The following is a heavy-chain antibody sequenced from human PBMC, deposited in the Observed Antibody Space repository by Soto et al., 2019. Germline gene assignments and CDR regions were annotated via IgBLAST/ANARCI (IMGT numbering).Heavy chain of an antibody. V-gene: IGHV3-30*18. CDR3: AKDLSVVGATAFDY. J-gene: IGHJ4*02. CDR2: ISYDGVYK. D-gene: IGHD1-26*01. Sequence: QVQLVESGGGVVQPGRSLRLSCAASGFTFSSYGMHWVRQAPGKGLEWVAVISYDGVYKYFADSVKGRFTVSRDNSKNTLYLQMNSLRAEDTAVYFCAKDLSVVGATAFDYWGQGTLVTVSS. CDR1: GFTFSSYG.